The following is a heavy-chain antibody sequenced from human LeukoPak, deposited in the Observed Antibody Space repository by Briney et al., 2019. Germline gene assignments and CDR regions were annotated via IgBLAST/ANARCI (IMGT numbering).Heavy chain of an antibody. CDR3: GRQAALDY. Sequence: GGSLRLSCAASGFTFSSYSMNWVRQAPGQGLEWVSSISHISSNIYYADSVKGRFTISRDNAKNSLYLQMHSLRAEDTAVYYCGRQAALDYWGQGTLVTVSS. V-gene: IGHV3-21*01. CDR1: GFTFSSYS. D-gene: IGHD2-15*01. CDR2: ISHISSNI. J-gene: IGHJ4*02.